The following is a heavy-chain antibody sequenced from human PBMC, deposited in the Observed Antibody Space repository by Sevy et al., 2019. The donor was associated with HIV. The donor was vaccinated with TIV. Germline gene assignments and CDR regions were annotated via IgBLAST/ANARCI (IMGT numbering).Heavy chain of an antibody. J-gene: IGHJ6*02. CDR3: AKGVRLGGPIYYGMDV. Sequence: GGSLRLSCVASGFTFSNYAMTWVRQTPGKGLEWVSGIGHNGDNTHHAGSVKGRFSISRDISKNTLELQMNSLRAEETAVYYCAKGVRLGGPIYYGMDVWGQGTTVTVSS. D-gene: IGHD3-10*02. CDR1: GFTFSNYA. CDR2: IGHNGDNT. V-gene: IGHV3-23*01.